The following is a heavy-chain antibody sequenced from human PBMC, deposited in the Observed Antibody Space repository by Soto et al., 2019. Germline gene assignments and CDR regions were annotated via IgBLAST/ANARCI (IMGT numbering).Heavy chain of an antibody. V-gene: IGHV3-53*01. Sequence: EVQLVESGGGLIQPGGSLRLSCAVSGFTVSNNYMSWVRQAPGKGLEGVSVIYSGGYTAYGDSVKGRFTISRDNSKNKLYPPMNSPRADDPGVYSWAAQRGGGGYWGQGTLVTVSS. CDR2: IYSGGYT. D-gene: IGHD6-25*01. CDR3: AAQRGGGGY. CDR1: GFTVSNNY. J-gene: IGHJ4*02.